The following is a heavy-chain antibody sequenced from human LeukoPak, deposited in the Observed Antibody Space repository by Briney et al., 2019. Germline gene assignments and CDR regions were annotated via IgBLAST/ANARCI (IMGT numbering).Heavy chain of an antibody. Sequence: PSETLSLTCAVYGGSFSGYYWSWIRQPPGKGLEWIGEINHSGSTNYYPSLKSRVTISVDTSKNQFSLKLSSVTAADTAVYYCARRVGAPDYYYYYMDVWGKGTTVTVSS. V-gene: IGHV4-34*01. J-gene: IGHJ6*03. CDR3: ARRVGAPDYYYYYMDV. D-gene: IGHD2-15*01. CDR1: GGSFSGYY. CDR2: INHSGST.